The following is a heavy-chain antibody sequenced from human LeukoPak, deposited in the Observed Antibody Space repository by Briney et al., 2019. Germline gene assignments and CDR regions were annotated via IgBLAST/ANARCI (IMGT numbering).Heavy chain of an antibody. J-gene: IGHJ4*02. CDR2: IRSDGTYT. CDR1: GFTFSNYW. D-gene: IGHD2-15*01. CDR3: ARGSASHFDY. Sequence: GGSLRLSCAASGFTFSNYWMHWVRHAPGKGLVWVSRIRSDGTYTNYADSVKGRFTISRDNAKNTLYLQMNSLRAEDTAVYYCARGSASHFDYWGQGTLVTVSS. V-gene: IGHV3-74*01.